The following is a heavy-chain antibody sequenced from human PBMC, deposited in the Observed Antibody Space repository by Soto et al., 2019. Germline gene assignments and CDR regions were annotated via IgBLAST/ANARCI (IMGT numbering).Heavy chain of an antibody. Sequence: QVQLVESGGGVVQPGRSLRLSCAASGFTFSNNGMHWVRQAPGKGLEWAAVIWYDGSNEYFADSVKGRFTISRDNSKNTLFLQMDSLRAEDTAVYYCGRGVDYRDYAIDYWGQGTLVTVSS. CDR1: GFTFSNNG. J-gene: IGHJ4*02. CDR3: GRGVDYRDYAIDY. CDR2: IWYDGSNE. D-gene: IGHD4-17*01. V-gene: IGHV3-33*01.